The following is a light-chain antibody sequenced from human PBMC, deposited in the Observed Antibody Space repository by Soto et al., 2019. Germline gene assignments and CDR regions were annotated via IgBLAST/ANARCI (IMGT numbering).Light chain of an antibody. CDR2: EDN. J-gene: IGLJ2*01. CDR1: SGSIASNY. CDR3: QSYDSSVV. V-gene: IGLV6-57*04. Sequence: NFMLTQPHSVSESPGKTVTISCTRSSGSIASNYVQWYQQRPGSAPTTVIYEDNQRPSGVPDRFSGSIDSSSNSASLTISGLKTEDGADYYCQSYDSSVVFGGGTKLTVL.